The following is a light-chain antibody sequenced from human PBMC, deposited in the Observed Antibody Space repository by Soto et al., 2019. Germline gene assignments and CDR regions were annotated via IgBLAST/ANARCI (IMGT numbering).Light chain of an antibody. CDR1: QDISNY. V-gene: IGKV1-27*01. Sequence: DIQMTQSPSSLSASVGNRVIITCRASQDISNYLAWYQQKPGKVPKLLIYGASTLQSGVPSRFSGSGSGTDFPLTISSLQPEDVATYYCQKHNSAPLFGGGTKVEIK. CDR2: GAS. CDR3: QKHNSAPL. J-gene: IGKJ4*01.